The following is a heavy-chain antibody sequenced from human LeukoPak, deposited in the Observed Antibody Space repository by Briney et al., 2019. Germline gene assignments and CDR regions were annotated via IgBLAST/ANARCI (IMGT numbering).Heavy chain of an antibody. J-gene: IGHJ4*02. Sequence: ASVKVSCKASGYSFSSYGISWVRQDPGQGLEWLGWINGYNGDTRYVQKLQGRVTMTRDTSIATAYMELSRLISDDTAVYYCARDREGLAYYDFWGQGTLVTVSS. CDR2: INGYNGDT. V-gene: IGHV1-18*01. CDR3: ARDREGLAYYDF. CDR1: GYSFSSYG. D-gene: IGHD3/OR15-3a*01.